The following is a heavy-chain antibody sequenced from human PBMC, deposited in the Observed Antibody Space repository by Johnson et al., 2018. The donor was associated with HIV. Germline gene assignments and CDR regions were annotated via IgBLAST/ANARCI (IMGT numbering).Heavy chain of an antibody. Sequence: EKLVESGGGVVRPGGSQRLSCAASGFIFDDYGMSWVRQAPGKGLEWVSSINWNGGSTGYGDSVKGRFTISRDNTKNSLSLQMNSLRAEDTAVYYCAGVRLMGAFDIWGQGTMVTVSS. V-gene: IGHV3-20*04. CDR3: AGVRLMGAFDI. D-gene: IGHD2-8*01. CDR2: INWNGGST. J-gene: IGHJ3*02. CDR1: GFIFDDYG.